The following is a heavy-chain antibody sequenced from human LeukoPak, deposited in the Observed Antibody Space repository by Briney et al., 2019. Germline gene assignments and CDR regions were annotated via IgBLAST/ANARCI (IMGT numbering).Heavy chain of an antibody. V-gene: IGHV3-23*01. CDR3: AKSGGGYYFDY. CDR2: ITSRCGGT. J-gene: IGHJ4*02. Sequence: GGSLRLSCAASGFTFSSYAMSWVRQAPGKGLEWVSTITSRCGGTSYADSVKGRFTISRDNFKNKLYLQMNRLRAEDTAVYYCAKSGGGYYFDYWGQGTLVTVSS. CDR1: GFTFSSYA. D-gene: IGHD3-16*01.